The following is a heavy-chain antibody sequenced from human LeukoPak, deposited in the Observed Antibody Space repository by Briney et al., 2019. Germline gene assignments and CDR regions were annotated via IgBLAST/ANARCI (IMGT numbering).Heavy chain of an antibody. CDR2: LYNNGRT. D-gene: IGHD3-16*01. CDR3: VRDRGLGRGFDP. CDR1: GGSIRSFY. V-gene: IGHV4-4*07. Sequence: PSETLSLTCTVSGGSIRSFYWSWIRQPAGKGLEWIGRLYNNGRTNYNPSLKSRVTMSLDTSKNQFSLKLNSVTAADTAFYYCVRDRGLGRGFDPWGQGTLVTVSS. J-gene: IGHJ5*02.